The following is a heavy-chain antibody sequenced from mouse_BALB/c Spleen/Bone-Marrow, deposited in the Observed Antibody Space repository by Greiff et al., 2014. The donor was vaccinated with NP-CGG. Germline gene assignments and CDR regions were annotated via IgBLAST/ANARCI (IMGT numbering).Heavy chain of an antibody. V-gene: IGHV3-1*02. CDR3: AREARTTARFAY. Sequence: VQLQQSGPDLVKPSQSLSLICTVTGYSITSGYGWHWIRQFPGNKLEWMGYVHYSGSTNYNPSLKSRISITRDTSKNQFFLQLNSVTTGDTATYYCAREARTTARFAYWGQGTLVTVSA. D-gene: IGHD1-2*01. J-gene: IGHJ3*01. CDR2: VHYSGST. CDR1: GYSITSGYG.